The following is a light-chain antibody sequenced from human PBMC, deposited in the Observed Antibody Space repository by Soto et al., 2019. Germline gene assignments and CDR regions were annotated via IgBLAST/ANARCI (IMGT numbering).Light chain of an antibody. Sequence: DIQMTQSPSTLSASVGDRVTITCRASQSLRRCLDWYQQKPGKDPKLLIYEASTLESGVPSRFSGSGSGTEFTLAISSLQTDDFATYYCQQDNSSPWTFGQGTKVEIK. CDR2: EAS. CDR1: QSLRRC. V-gene: IGKV1-5*01. CDR3: QQDNSSPWT. J-gene: IGKJ1*01.